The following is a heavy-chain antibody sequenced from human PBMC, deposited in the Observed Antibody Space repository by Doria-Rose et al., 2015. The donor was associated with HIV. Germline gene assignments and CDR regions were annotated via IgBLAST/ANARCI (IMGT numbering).Heavy chain of an antibody. CDR2: IFYTGST. J-gene: IGHJ4*02. V-gene: IGHV4-59*01. CDR3: ARVLSGTYDY. D-gene: IGHD1-26*01. CDR1: GGSISHYY. Sequence: QVQLQESGPGLVKPSETLSLTCSVSGGSISHYYWSWIRQPPGQGLEYIGDIFYTGSTNYSPSLKSRVSISIDTSKNKFSLRLSSVTAADTPVYYCARVLSGTYDYWGQGTLVTVSS.